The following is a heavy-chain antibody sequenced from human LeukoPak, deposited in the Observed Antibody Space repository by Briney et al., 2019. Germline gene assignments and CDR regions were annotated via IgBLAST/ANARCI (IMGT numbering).Heavy chain of an antibody. CDR1: GGSISSGGYY. CDR2: IYHSGST. J-gene: IGHJ5*02. CDR3: ARGPTYPIGTPSGVWFDP. V-gene: IGHV4-30-2*01. D-gene: IGHD2-15*01. Sequence: SETLSLTCTVSGGSISSGGYYWSWIRQPPGKGLEWIGYIYHSGSTYYNPSLKSRVTISVDRSKNQFSLKLSSVTAADTAVYYCARGPTYPIGTPSGVWFDPWGQGTLVTASS.